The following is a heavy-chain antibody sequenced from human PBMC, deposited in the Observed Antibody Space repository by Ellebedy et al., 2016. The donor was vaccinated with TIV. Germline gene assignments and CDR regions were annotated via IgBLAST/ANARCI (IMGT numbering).Heavy chain of an antibody. CDR2: ISAYNGNT. CDR1: GYTFTGYY. V-gene: IGHV1-18*04. J-gene: IGHJ6*02. Sequence: AASVKVSCKASGYTFTGYYMHWVRQAPGQGLEWMGWISAYNGNTNYAQKLQGRVTMTRDTSTSTVYMELSSLRSEDTAVYYCARDLTYYDSSGTFKGYYYGMDVWGQGTTVTVSS. CDR3: ARDLTYYDSSGTFKGYYYGMDV. D-gene: IGHD3-22*01.